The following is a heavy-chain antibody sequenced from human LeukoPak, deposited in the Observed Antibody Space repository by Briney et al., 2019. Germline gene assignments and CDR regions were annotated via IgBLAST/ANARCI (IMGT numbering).Heavy chain of an antibody. CDR3: ARDGRSSTPGY. Sequence: SETLSLTCAVSGGSISGYYWSWMRQPAGKGLEWMGRISGSGSTDYDPSLKSRITMSVDTSKNQFSLKLNSVTAADTAVYYCARDGRSSTPGYWGQGTLVTVSS. D-gene: IGHD2-15*01. CDR2: ISGSGST. V-gene: IGHV4-4*07. J-gene: IGHJ4*02. CDR1: GGSISGYY.